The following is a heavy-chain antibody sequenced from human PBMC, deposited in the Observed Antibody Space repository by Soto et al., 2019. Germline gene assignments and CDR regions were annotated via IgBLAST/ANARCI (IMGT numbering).Heavy chain of an antibody. J-gene: IGHJ3*02. D-gene: IGHD4-17*01. CDR3: AREGPVTSFRVDAFDI. V-gene: IGHV5-51*01. CDR2: IYPGDSDT. Sequence: GESLKISCKGSGYSFTSYWIGWVRQMPGKGLEWMGIIYPGDSDTRYSPSFQGQVTISADKSISTAYLQWSSLKASDTAMYYCAREGPVTSFRVDAFDIWGQGTMVTVSS. CDR1: GYSFTSYW.